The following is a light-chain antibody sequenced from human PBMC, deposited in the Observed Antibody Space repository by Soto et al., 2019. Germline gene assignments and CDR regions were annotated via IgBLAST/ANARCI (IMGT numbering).Light chain of an antibody. CDR2: DVS. CDR3: CSYVGRNTYV. Sequence: QSALTQPRSASGSPGQSITISCTGTSSDVGGYNYVSWYQQHPAKAPILIIFDVSKRPSGVPNRFSGSKSGNTASLTISGLRAEDEADYYCCSYVGRNTYVFGTGTKVTVL. J-gene: IGLJ1*01. CDR1: SSDVGGYNY. V-gene: IGLV2-11*01.